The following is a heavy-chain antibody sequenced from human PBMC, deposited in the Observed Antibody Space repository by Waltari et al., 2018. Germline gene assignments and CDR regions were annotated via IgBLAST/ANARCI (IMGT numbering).Heavy chain of an antibody. D-gene: IGHD1-26*01. CDR2: ISDGGDII. V-gene: IGHV3-23*01. CDR1: GFNFDNYA. CDR3: AKYCLMGATRAFDY. Sequence: EVQLLDSGGGLVQPAGSLRLSCVASGFNFDNYAMTWVCQAAGKELGWVSFISDGGDIIHYADSVKGRFTISRDNSKNMLYLQMNSLRAEDTAVYYCAKYCLMGATRAFDYWGQGVVVTVSS. J-gene: IGHJ4*02.